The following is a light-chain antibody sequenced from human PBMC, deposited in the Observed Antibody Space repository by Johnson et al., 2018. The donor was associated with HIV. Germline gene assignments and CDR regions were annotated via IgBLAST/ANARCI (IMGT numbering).Light chain of an antibody. Sequence: QSALTQPPSVSAAPGQKVTISCSGSSSNIGNNYVSWYQQLPGTAPKLLIYENNKRPSGIPDRFSGSKSGTSDTLGITGLQTGDEADYYCGTWDSGLSAVYVFGTWTKVTVL. CDR1: SSNIGNNY. J-gene: IGLJ1*01. V-gene: IGLV1-51*02. CDR2: ENN. CDR3: GTWDSGLSAVYV.